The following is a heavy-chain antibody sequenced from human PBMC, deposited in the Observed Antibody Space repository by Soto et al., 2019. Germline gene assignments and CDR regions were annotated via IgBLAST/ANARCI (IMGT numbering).Heavy chain of an antibody. J-gene: IGHJ5*02. D-gene: IGHD5-12*01. CDR2: ISGSGGST. Sequence: GGSLRLSCAASGFTFSSYAMSWVRQAPGRGLEWVSAISGSGGSTYYADSVKGRFTISRDNSKNTLYLQMNSLRAEDTAVYYCAIDIVATIAGGDWFDPWGQGTLVTVSS. V-gene: IGHV3-23*01. CDR1: GFTFSSYA. CDR3: AIDIVATIAGGDWFDP.